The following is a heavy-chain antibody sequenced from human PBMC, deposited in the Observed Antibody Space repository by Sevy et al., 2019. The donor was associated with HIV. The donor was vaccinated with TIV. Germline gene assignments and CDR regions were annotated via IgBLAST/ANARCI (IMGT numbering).Heavy chain of an antibody. D-gene: IGHD3-3*01. CDR2: MRSNAYGGTT. Sequence: GGSLRLSCTASGSTFRDYAVSWFRQAPGKGLEWVGFMRSNAYGGTTEYAASVKARFTMSRDDSKTMAYLQMNSLKTDDTAMYYCTSQRGYEFWSGLAPYGMDVWGQGTTVTVSS. V-gene: IGHV3-49*03. J-gene: IGHJ6*02. CDR3: TSQRGYEFWSGLAPYGMDV. CDR1: GSTFRDYA.